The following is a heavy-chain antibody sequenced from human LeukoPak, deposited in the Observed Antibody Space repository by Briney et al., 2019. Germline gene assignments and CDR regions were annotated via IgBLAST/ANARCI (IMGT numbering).Heavy chain of an antibody. CDR1: GYTFTSYD. CDR2: MNPNSGNT. CDR3: AIPYGDPTDAFDI. Sequence: ASVKVSCKASGYTFTSYDINWVRQATGQGLGWMGWMNPNSGNTGYAQKFQGRVTMTRNTSISTAYMELSSLRSEDTAVYYCAIPYGDPTDAFDIWGQGTMVTVSS. D-gene: IGHD4-17*01. V-gene: IGHV1-8*01. J-gene: IGHJ3*02.